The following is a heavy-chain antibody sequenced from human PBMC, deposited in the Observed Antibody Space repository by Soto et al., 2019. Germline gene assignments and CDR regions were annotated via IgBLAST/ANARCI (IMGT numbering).Heavy chain of an antibody. Sequence: SVKVSCKASGGSFSSYIVSWVRQAPGQGLEWMGRIIPVLGVEYYAQKFQGRVTITADKSTSTAYMELNSLRDEDTAVYYCARDGYCINTSCYFLPDVWGQGTTVTVSS. D-gene: IGHD2-2*03. CDR2: IIPVLGVE. CDR3: ARDGYCINTSCYFLPDV. CDR1: GGSFSSYI. V-gene: IGHV1-69*04. J-gene: IGHJ6*02.